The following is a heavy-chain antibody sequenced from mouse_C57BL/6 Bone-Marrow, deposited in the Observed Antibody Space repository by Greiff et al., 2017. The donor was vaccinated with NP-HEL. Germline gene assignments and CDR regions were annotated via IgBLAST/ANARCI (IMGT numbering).Heavy chain of an antibody. V-gene: IGHV3-6*01. CDR1: GYSITSGYY. Sequence: EVKVEESGPGLVKPSQSLSLTCSVTGYSITSGYYWNWIRQFPGNKLEWMGYISYDGSNNYNPSLKNRISITRDTSKNQFFLKLNSVTTEDTATYYCARGYYYGSSSHYYAMDYWGQGTSVTVSS. J-gene: IGHJ4*01. CDR2: ISYDGSN. CDR3: ARGYYYGSSSHYYAMDY. D-gene: IGHD1-1*01.